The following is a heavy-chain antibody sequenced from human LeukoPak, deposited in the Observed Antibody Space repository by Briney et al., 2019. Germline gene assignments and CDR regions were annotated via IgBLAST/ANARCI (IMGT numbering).Heavy chain of an antibody. CDR3: ARSGYSYGREFDY. CDR1: GYTFTGYY. V-gene: IGHV1-2*02. CDR2: INPNSGGT. J-gene: IGHJ4*02. Sequence: GASVKVSCKASGYTFTGYYMHWVRQAPGQGLEWMGWINPNSGGTNYAQKIQGRVTMTRDTSISTAYMELSRLRSDDTAVYYCARSGYSYGREFDYWGQGTLVTVSS. D-gene: IGHD5-18*01.